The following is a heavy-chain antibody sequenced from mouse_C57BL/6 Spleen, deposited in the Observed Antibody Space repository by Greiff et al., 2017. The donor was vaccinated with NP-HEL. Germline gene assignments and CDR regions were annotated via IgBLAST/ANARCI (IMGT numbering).Heavy chain of an antibody. CDR3: ARSGLITTVVATNYYAMDY. CDR2: IDLSDSET. Sequence: QVQLKQPGAELVRPGSSVKLSCKASGYTFTSYWMHWVKQRPIQGLEWIGNIDLSDSETHYNQKFKDKATLTVDKSSSTAYMQLSSLTSEDSAVYYCARSGLITTVVATNYYAMDYWGQGTSVTVSS. J-gene: IGHJ4*01. V-gene: IGHV1-52*01. D-gene: IGHD1-1*01. CDR1: GYTFTSYW.